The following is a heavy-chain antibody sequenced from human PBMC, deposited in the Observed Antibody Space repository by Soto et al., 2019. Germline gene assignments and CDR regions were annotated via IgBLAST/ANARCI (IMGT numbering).Heavy chain of an antibody. CDR1: GFTVSSNY. CDR3: TTVDYDTSGYYSAYYFDS. CDR2: IKSKADGGTT. V-gene: IGHV3-15*01. Sequence: SGGSLRLSCAASGFTVSSNYMSWVRQAPGKGLEWVGRIKSKADGGTTDYAAPVKGRFTISRDDSKNTLDLQMNSLKTEDTAVYYCTTVDYDTSGYYSAYYFDSWGHGTLVTVSS. D-gene: IGHD3-22*01. J-gene: IGHJ4*01.